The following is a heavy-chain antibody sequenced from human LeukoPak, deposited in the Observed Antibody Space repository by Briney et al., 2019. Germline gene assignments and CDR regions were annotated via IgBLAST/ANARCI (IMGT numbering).Heavy chain of an antibody. CDR3: AGGEVATINNAFDI. CDR2: ISSSCSYI. Sequence: GGSLRLSCAASGFTFSSYSMNWVRKAPGKGLEWVSSISSSCSYIYYAVSVKGRFTISRDNAKNSMYLQMNSLRAEDTAVYYCAGGEVATINNAFDIWGQGTMVTVSS. J-gene: IGHJ3*02. D-gene: IGHD5-24*01. V-gene: IGHV3-21*01. CDR1: GFTFSSYS.